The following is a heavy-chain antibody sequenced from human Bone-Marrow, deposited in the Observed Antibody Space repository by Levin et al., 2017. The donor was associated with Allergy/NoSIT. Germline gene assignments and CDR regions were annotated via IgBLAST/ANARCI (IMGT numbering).Heavy chain of an antibody. J-gene: IGHJ4*02. D-gene: IGHD2-21*01. Sequence: SQTLSLTCTVSGGSITSGDYYWSWIRQPPGKGLEWIGYIYYSGNTYYNPSLKSRVTISVDTSKNQFSLKLSSVTAADTAVYYCARTYGVRGALSLSFDYWGQGTLVTVSS. CDR2: IYYSGNT. CDR1: GGSITSGDYY. V-gene: IGHV4-30-4*01. CDR3: ARTYGVRGALSLSFDY.